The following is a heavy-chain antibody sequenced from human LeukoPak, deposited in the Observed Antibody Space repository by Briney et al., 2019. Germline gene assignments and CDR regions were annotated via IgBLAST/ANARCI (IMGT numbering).Heavy chain of an antibody. CDR3: AKDLGRYRNNYFDY. CDR1: GFTFSRYP. Sequence: GGSLRLSCSASGFTFSRYPMHWVRQAPGKGLEYVSAISGSGGGTYYADSVKGRFTISRDDSKNTLYLQMNSLRAEDTAVYYCAKDLGRYRNNYFDYWGQGTLVTVSS. V-gene: IGHV3-23*01. D-gene: IGHD1-26*01. CDR2: ISGSGGGT. J-gene: IGHJ4*02.